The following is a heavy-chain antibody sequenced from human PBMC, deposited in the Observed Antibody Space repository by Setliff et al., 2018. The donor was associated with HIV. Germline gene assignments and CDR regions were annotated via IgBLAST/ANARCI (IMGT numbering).Heavy chain of an antibody. CDR3: ARGRGSSPYRWFAP. V-gene: IGHV4-34*01. CDR1: GGSFSGYF. J-gene: IGHJ5*02. D-gene: IGHD6-19*01. CDR2: INHSGTT. Sequence: PSETLSLTCAVYGGSFSGYFWTWIRQPPGKGLEWIGEINHSGTTNYSPSLKSRVAISVEMSKNQFSLKLSSVTPADTAVYYCARGRGSSPYRWFAPWGQGNLVTVSS.